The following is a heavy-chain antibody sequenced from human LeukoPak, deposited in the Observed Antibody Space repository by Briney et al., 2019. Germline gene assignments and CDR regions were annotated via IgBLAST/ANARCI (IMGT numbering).Heavy chain of an antibody. J-gene: IGHJ6*03. Sequence: PGGSLRLSCAASGFTFTTYGMHWVRQAPGKGLEWVAFIWDDENKKWYADSVKGRFSISRDNSKNTVYLQMNSLTPEDTGIYYCAKDPGAKVRGYYMDVWGKGTTVTVSS. CDR1: GFTFTTYG. V-gene: IGHV3-30*02. D-gene: IGHD3-10*01. CDR3: AKDPGAKVRGYYMDV. CDR2: IWDDENKK.